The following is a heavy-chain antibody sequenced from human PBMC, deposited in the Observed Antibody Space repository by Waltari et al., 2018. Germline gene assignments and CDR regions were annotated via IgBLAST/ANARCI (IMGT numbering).Heavy chain of an antibody. V-gene: IGHV1-2*02. CDR1: GYTFTGYY. J-gene: IGHJ4*02. Sequence: QVQLVQSGAEVKKPGASLNVSCKASGYTFTGYYIHWVRQAPGQGLEGMGWINANSGATNFAQKFQGRVTMTRDTSISTAYMELTRLRSDDTAVYYCARTETGDFDYWGQGTLVTVSS. D-gene: IGHD3-10*01. CDR3: ARTETGDFDY. CDR2: INANSGAT.